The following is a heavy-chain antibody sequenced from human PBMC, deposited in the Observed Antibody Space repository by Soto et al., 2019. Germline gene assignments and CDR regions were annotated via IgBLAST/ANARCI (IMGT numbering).Heavy chain of an antibody. CDR3: ARLSGYCSGGRCYGHWFDP. CDR2: IYPDDSQT. D-gene: IGHD2-15*01. J-gene: IGHJ5*02. Sequence: GESLKISCKGSGYSFFGYWIGWVRQMPGKGLEWMGIIYPDDSQTTYSPSFQGQVTISADKSINTAYMQWGSLKASDTAMYYCARLSGYCSGGRCYGHWFDPWGQGTLVTVSS. CDR1: GYSFFGYW. V-gene: IGHV5-51*01.